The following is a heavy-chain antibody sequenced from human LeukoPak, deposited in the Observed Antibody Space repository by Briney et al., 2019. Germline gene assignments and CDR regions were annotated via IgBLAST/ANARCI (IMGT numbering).Heavy chain of an antibody. D-gene: IGHD4/OR15-4a*01. CDR2: ISGSGGST. CDR1: GFTFSSYA. J-gene: IGHJ6*02. Sequence: GGSLRLSCAASGFTFSSYALSWVRQAPGKGLEWVSAISGSGGSTYYADSVKGRFTISRDNSKNTLYLQMNSLRAEDTAIYYCAKFFLKGANGNYYYFYGMDAWGQGTTVTVSS. V-gene: IGHV3-23*01. CDR3: AKFFLKGANGNYYYFYGMDA.